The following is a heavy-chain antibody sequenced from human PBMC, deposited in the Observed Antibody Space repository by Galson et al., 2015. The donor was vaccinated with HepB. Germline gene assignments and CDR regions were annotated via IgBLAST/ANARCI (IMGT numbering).Heavy chain of an antibody. CDR1: GSTLSDLS. V-gene: IGHV1-24*01. J-gene: IGHJ3*02. D-gene: IGHD2-15*01. Sequence: SVKVSCKVSGSTLSDLSIHWVRQAPGKGLEWMGGFDPEEATTIYAQKFQGRVTMTEDTSADTAYMELSSLRSEDTAVYYCAAATTHGVVQGIDIWGQGTMVTGSS. CDR3: AAATTHGVVQGIDI. CDR2: FDPEEATT.